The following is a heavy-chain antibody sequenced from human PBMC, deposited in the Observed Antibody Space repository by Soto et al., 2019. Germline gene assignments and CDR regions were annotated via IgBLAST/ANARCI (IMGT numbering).Heavy chain of an antibody. V-gene: IGHV4-59*08. CDR1: GGSISSYY. CDR2: IYYGGST. CDR3: ARGYSSGWMGEFDP. Sequence: QVQLQESGPGLVKPSETLSLTCTVSGGSISSYYWSWIRQPPGKGLEWIGYIYYGGSTNYNPSLKSRVTMSVDTSKNQISLKLSSVTAADTAVYYCARGYSSGWMGEFDPWGQGTLVSVSS. J-gene: IGHJ5*02. D-gene: IGHD6-19*01.